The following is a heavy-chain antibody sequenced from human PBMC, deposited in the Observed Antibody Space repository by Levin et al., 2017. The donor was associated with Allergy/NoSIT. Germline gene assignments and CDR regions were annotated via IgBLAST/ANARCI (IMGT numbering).Heavy chain of an antibody. D-gene: IGHD2-2*01. CDR3: ASSKDYFDY. CDR1: GFTFSSYW. J-gene: IGHJ4*02. V-gene: IGHV3-7*01. CDR2: IKQDGSEK. Sequence: LSLTCAASGFTFSSYWMSWVRQAPGKGLEWVANIKQDGSEKYYVDSVKGRFTISRDNAKNSLYLQMNSLRAEDTAVYYCASSKDYFDYWGQGTLVTVSS.